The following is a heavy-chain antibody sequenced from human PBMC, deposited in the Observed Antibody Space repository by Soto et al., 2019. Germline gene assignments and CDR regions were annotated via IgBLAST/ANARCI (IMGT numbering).Heavy chain of an antibody. Sequence: SETLSLTCTVSGGSVSSGSYYWSWIRQPPGKGLEWIGYIYYSGSTNYNPSLKSRVTISVDTSKNQFSLKLSSVTAADTAVYYCARSDPHYYGSGSYYNGPFDYWGQGTLVTVS. D-gene: IGHD3-10*01. CDR3: ARSDPHYYGSGSYYNGPFDY. CDR2: IYYSGST. CDR1: GGSVSSGSYY. V-gene: IGHV4-61*01. J-gene: IGHJ4*02.